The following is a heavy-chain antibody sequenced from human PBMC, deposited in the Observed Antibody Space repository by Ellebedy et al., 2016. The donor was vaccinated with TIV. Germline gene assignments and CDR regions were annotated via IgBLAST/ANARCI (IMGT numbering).Heavy chain of an antibody. CDR2: ISGSGGST. CDR3: AKDIYYDSSRYDNWFDP. D-gene: IGHD3-22*01. J-gene: IGHJ5*02. CDR1: GFTFSSYA. V-gene: IGHV3-23*01. Sequence: GGSLRLXCAASGFTFSSYAMSWVRQAPGKGLEWVSAISGSGGSTYYADSVKGRFTISRDNSKNTLYLQMNSLRAEDTAVYYCAKDIYYDSSRYDNWFDPWGQGTLVTVSS.